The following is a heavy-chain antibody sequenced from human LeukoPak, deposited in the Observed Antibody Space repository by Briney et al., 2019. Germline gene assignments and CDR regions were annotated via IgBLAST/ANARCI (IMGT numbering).Heavy chain of an antibody. V-gene: IGHV4-59*12. CDR3: ARDTYVYGSGNYRLDY. D-gene: IGHD3-10*01. J-gene: IGHJ4*02. CDR1: GGSISSYY. Sequence: TTSETLSLICTVSGGSISSYYWSWIRQPPGKGLEWVGYIYYSGSTNYNPSLKSRVTISVDTSKNQFSLKLSSVTAADTAVYYCARDTYVYGSGNYRLDYWGQGTLVTVSS. CDR2: IYYSGST.